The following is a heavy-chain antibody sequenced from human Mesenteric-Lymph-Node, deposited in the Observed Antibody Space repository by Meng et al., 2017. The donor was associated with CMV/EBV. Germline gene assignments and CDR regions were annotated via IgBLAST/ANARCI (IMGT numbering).Heavy chain of an antibody. CDR3: ARGYCSGGSCYPGSY. D-gene: IGHD2-15*01. J-gene: IGHJ4*02. CDR1: GGSISSYY. CDR2: IYYSGST. Sequence: GSLRLSCTVSGGSISSYYWSWIRQPPGKGLEWIGYIYYSGSTNYNPSLKSRVTISVDTSKNQFSLKLSSVTAADTAVYYCARGYCSGGSCYPGSYWGQGTLVTVSS. V-gene: IGHV4-59*01.